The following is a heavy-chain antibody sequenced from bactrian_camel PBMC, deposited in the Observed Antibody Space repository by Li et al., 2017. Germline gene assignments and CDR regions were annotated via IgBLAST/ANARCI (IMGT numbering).Heavy chain of an antibody. CDR2: IPRNGLP. CDR1: GTFTVPLC. Sequence: HVQLVESGGDSVQAGGSLRLSCVVTGTFTVPLCMGWSLQGPGQEREEIVRIPRNGLPRYASSTQGRFTVSKDNAGNTLYLQMNSVQPSDAAVYYCVADWRDNCGSYADMVSWRYRGQGTQVTVS. CDR3: VADWRDNCGSYADMVSWRY. J-gene: IGHJ4*01. V-gene: IGHV3S53*01. D-gene: IGHD1*01.